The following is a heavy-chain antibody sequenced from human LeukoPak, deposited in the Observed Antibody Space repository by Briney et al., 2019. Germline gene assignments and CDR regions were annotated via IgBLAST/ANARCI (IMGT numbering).Heavy chain of an antibody. CDR3: ARVSAMTGPTDVLDF. D-gene: IGHD3-9*01. J-gene: IGHJ3*01. V-gene: IGHV3-72*01. CDR2: IRKKPNSYTT. Sequence: GGSLRLSCVASGFTFSDHFMDWVRRAPGKGLEWVGRIRKKPNSYTTEYAASVKGRFTFSRDDSKNSLYLQMNSLETEDTAVYYCARVSAMTGPTDVLDFWGQGTKVTVSS. CDR1: GFTFSDHF.